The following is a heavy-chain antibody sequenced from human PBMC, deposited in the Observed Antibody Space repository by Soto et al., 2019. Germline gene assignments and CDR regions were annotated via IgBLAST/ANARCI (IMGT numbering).Heavy chain of an antibody. D-gene: IGHD2-15*01. CDR3: TRRQGSYLDQ. V-gene: IGHV4-59*01. CDR2: ISYSGST. J-gene: IGHJ4*02. CDR1: GGSISSFY. Sequence: SETLSLTCTVTGGSISSFYWSWVRQTPGKGLEWIGYISYSGSTNYNPSLNSRVTISVDTSKKQFCLNLTSVTTADTAVYYCTRRQGSYLDQWGQGTLVTVSS.